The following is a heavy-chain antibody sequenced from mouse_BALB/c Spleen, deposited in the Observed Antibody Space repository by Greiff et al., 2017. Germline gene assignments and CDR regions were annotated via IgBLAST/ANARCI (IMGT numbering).Heavy chain of an antibody. D-gene: IGHD1-1*01. CDR3: ARNWRDYYLYAMDY. CDR1: GFSLTSYG. CDR2: IWSGGST. J-gene: IGHJ4*01. Sequence: VMLVESGPGLVQPSQSLSITCTVSGFSLTSYGVHWVRQSPGKGLEWLGVIWSGGSTDYNAAFISRLSISKDNSKSQVFFKMNSLQADDTAIYYCARNWRDYYLYAMDYWGQGTSVTVSS. V-gene: IGHV2-4-1*01.